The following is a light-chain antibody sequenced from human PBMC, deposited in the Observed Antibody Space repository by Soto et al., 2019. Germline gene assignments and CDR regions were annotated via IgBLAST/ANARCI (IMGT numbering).Light chain of an antibody. Sequence: EIVLTQSPATRSLSPGERDTLSCRASQSVRSTHLAWYQLKPGQAPRLFIYGASSRATGFPDRFSGSGSGTDFTLTISRLEPEDFAVYICQQYGTSPRTFGQGTRLDIK. J-gene: IGKJ5*01. CDR1: QSVRSTH. CDR3: QQYGTSPRT. CDR2: GAS. V-gene: IGKV3-20*01.